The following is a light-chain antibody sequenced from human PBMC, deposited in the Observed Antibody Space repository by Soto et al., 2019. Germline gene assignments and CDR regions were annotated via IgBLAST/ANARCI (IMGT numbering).Light chain of an antibody. CDR2: SSS. J-gene: IGLJ2*01. CDR3: AAWDVSLNVVV. Sequence: QSVMTQPPSVSAAPGQKVTISCSGSSSNIGGNSVSWYQQLPGTAPKLLIYSSSHRPSGAPDRISGSKSGTSASLAISGLQSGDEADYYCAAWDVSLNVVVFGGRTKLTVL. V-gene: IGLV1-44*01. CDR1: SSNIGGNS.